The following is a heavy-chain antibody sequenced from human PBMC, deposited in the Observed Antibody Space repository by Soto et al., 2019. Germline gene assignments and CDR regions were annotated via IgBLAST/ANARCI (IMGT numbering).Heavy chain of an antibody. Sequence: EVQLLESGGGLVQPGGSLRLSCTASGFTFSSYTMSWVRQAPGQGLEWVSAISGSGGSTFYADSVKGRFAISRDNSKNTLFLQMNSLRADDTAVYYCAHEGSFDSSGFSDYFQYWGQGTLVTVSS. CDR1: GFTFSSYT. J-gene: IGHJ4*02. V-gene: IGHV3-23*01. CDR3: AHEGSFDSSGFSDYFQY. D-gene: IGHD3-22*01. CDR2: ISGSGGST.